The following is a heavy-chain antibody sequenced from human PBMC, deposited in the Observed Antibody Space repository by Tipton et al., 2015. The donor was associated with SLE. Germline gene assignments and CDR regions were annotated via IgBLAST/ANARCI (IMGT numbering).Heavy chain of an antibody. CDR2: IYSGGST. V-gene: IGHV3-53*01. D-gene: IGHD3-10*01. J-gene: IGHJ4*02. CDR1: GFTVSSNY. Sequence: SLRLSCAASGFTVSSNYMSWVRQAPGKGLEWVSVIYSGGSTYYADSVKGRFTISRDNAKNSLYLQMNSLRAEDTAVYYCARKYYYGYNDYWGQGTLVTVSS. CDR3: ARKYYYGYNDY.